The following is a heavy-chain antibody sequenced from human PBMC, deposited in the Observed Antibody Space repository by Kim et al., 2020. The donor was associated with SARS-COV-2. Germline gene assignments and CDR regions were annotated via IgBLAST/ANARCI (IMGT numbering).Heavy chain of an antibody. D-gene: IGHD3-3*01. CDR3: ARDHGVGAFDI. CDR2: IYYSGST. Sequence: SETLSLTCTVSGGSVSSGSYYWSWIRQPPGKGLEWIGYIYYSGSTNYNPSLKSRVTISVDTSKNQFSLKLSSVTAPDTAVYYCARDHGVGAFDIWGQGTMVTVSS. V-gene: IGHV4-61*01. J-gene: IGHJ3*02. CDR1: GGSVSSGSYY.